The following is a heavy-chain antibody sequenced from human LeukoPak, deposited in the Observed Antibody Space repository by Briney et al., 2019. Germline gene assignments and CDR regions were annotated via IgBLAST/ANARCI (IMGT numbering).Heavy chain of an antibody. CDR2: IYYTGNT. CDR3: ARQTGSGLFILP. CDR1: GGSISSSYSY. Sequence: SETLSLTCTVSGGSISSSYSYWDWIRQPPGMGLEWIGSIYYTGNTYYNASLKSQVSISIDTSKNQFSLKLTSVTAADTAVYYCARQTGSGLFILPGGQGTLVTVSS. V-gene: IGHV4-39*01. J-gene: IGHJ4*02. D-gene: IGHD3/OR15-3a*01.